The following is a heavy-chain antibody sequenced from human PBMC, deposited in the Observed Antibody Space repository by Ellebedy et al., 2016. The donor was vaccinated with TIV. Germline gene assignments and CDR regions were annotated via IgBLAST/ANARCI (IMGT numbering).Heavy chain of an antibody. D-gene: IGHD5-24*01. Sequence: GESLKISCEASESTFSSYGMSWVRQAPGKGLEWVSSISTTDGTHYADSVKGRFTISRDNSKNTLYLQMNSLRVEDTAVYYCATQLWNTEFWGQGTLVIVSS. CDR2: ISTTDGT. V-gene: IGHV3-23*01. CDR1: ESTFSSYG. CDR3: ATQLWNTEF. J-gene: IGHJ4*02.